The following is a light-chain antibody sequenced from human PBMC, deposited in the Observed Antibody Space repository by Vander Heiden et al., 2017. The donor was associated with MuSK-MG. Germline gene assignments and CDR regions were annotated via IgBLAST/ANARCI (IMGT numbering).Light chain of an antibody. V-gene: IGLV1-40*01. CDR2: GNN. Sequence: QSVLTQPPSVSGAPGQRVTISCTGSSPNIGAGYDVHWYQQLPGVPPKLLIFGNNNRPSGVPDRFSGSKSGTSASLAITGLQAEDEADYYCQSYDSSRSGYVFGTETKVTVL. CDR3: QSYDSSRSGYV. CDR1: SPNIGAGYD. J-gene: IGLJ1*01.